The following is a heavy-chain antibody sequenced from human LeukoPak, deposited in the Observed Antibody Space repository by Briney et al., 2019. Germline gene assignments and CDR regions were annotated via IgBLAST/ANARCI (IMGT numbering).Heavy chain of an antibody. V-gene: IGHV4-34*01. CDR2: INHSGST. CDR1: GGSFSGYY. Sequence: SETLSLTCAVYGGSFSGYYWSWIRQPPGKGLERIGEINHSGSTNYNPSLKSRVTISVDTSKNQFSLKLSSVTAADTAVYYCARGGKYYDILTGYYYYYGMDVWGKGTTVTVSS. CDR3: ARGGKYYDILTGYYYYYGMDV. J-gene: IGHJ6*04. D-gene: IGHD3-9*01.